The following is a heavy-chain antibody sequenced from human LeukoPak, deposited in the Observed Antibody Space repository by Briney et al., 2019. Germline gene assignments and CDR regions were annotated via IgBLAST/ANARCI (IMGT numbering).Heavy chain of an antibody. D-gene: IGHD1-26*01. CDR2: IYYSGNT. CDR3: AREDSGTSIDY. CDR1: GGSITSYY. V-gene: IGHV4-59*01. J-gene: IGHJ4*01. Sequence: PSETLSLTCTVSGGSITSYYYTWIRQPPGKGLEWISYIYYSGNTNYNPPLKSRVTMSLDMSKNQFSLRLTSVTAADTAVYYCAREDSGTSIDYWGQGTLVTVSS.